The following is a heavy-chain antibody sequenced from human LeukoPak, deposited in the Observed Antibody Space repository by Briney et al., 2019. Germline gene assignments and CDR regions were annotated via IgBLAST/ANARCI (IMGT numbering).Heavy chain of an antibody. CDR1: GYTFTDNH. Sequence: SVKVSCKASGYTFTDNHMYWIRQAPGQGLEWMGGIIPIFGTANYAQKFQGRVTITADESTSTAYMELSSLRSEDTAVYYCARDGEDDSSGYFPHWGQGTLVTVSS. V-gene: IGHV1-69*13. CDR2: IIPIFGTA. CDR3: ARDGEDDSSGYFPH. D-gene: IGHD3-22*01. J-gene: IGHJ1*01.